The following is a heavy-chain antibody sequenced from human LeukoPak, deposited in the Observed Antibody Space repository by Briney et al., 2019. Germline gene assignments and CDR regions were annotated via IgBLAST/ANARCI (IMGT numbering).Heavy chain of an antibody. V-gene: IGHV3-74*01. CDR3: ASLSQYPSAWFDP. CDR2: INSDGSTT. Sequence: GSLRLSCAASGFNFNNYWMHWVRQTPGKGLEWVSRINSDGSTTTYADSVKGRFTISRDNTKNMLYLQMNSLTAEDTAMYYCASLSQYPSAWFDPWGQGTLVTVPS. CDR1: GFNFNNYW. J-gene: IGHJ5*02. D-gene: IGHD2/OR15-2a*01.